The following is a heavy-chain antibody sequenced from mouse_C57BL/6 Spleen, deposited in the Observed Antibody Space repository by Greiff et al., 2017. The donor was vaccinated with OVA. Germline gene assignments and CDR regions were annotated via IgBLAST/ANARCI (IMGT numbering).Heavy chain of an antibody. J-gene: IGHJ1*03. V-gene: IGHV1-54*01. CDR1: GYAFTNYL. D-gene: IGHD1-1*01. CDR3: ARSGDITTVVATDFDV. Sequence: QVQLQQSGAELVRPGTSVKVSCKASGYAFTNYLIEWVKQRPGQGLEWIGVINPGSGGTNYNEKFKGKATLTADKSSSTAYMQRSSLTSEDSAVYFCARSGDITTVVATDFDVWGTGTTVTVSS. CDR2: INPGSGGT.